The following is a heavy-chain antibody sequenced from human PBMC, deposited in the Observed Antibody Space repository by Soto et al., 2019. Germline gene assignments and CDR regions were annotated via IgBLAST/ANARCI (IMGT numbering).Heavy chain of an antibody. CDR3: ARDVVTAVAGSVNWFDP. D-gene: IGHD6-19*01. Sequence: QVQLVESGGGVVQSGRPLTLYCAASGFSLRTYGMQWLRRAPGKGLEWVAFIWYDGTKKFYANSVKGRSTISKDNSNNILYLQMSGLRAEDTAVYYCARDVVTAVAGSVNWFDPWGQGTLVTVSS. V-gene: IGHV3-33*01. CDR2: IWYDGTKK. J-gene: IGHJ5*02. CDR1: GFSLRTYG.